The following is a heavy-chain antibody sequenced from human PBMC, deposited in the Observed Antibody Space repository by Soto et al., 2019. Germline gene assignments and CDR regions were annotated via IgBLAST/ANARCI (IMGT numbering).Heavy chain of an antibody. J-gene: IGHJ6*02. CDR3: VSQRIDYLHGLVDV. CDR1: SGPSSSHN. D-gene: IGHD4-17*01. CDR2: VYYTGGT. V-gene: IGHV4-59*08. Sequence: QVHVQQSGPGLVKPSETLSLSCTVSSGPSSSHNWGWIRQPPGRGLEWIGYVYYTGGTSYNPSLKSRVTISADTSTNHISLTLSSVTAADTAVYYCVSQRIDYLHGLVDVWGQGTTVSVSS.